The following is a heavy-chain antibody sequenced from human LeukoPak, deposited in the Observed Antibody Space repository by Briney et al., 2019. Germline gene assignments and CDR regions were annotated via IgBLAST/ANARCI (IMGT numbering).Heavy chain of an antibody. V-gene: IGHV3-21*01. CDR2: ISSSSSCI. J-gene: IGHJ6*02. CDR3: ARVPKSSIAARPSYYYGMDV. Sequence: GGSLRLSCAASGFTFSSYSMNWVRQAPGKGLEWVSSISSSSSCIYYADSVKGRFTISRDNAKNSLYLQMNSLRAEDTAVYYCARVPKSSIAARPSYYYGMDVWGQGTTVTVSS. CDR1: GFTFSSYS. D-gene: IGHD6-6*01.